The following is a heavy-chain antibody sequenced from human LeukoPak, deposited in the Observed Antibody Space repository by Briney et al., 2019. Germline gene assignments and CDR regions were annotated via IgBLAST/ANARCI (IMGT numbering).Heavy chain of an antibody. D-gene: IGHD3-22*01. Sequence: GGSLRLSCAASGFTFSSYGMHWVRQAPGKGLEWVAVIWYDGSNKYYADSVKGRFTISRDNSKNTLYLQMNSLRAEDTAVYYCAREPHRPYYYDSSALDYWGQGTLVTVSS. J-gene: IGHJ4*02. CDR3: AREPHRPYYYDSSALDY. CDR1: GFTFSSYG. V-gene: IGHV3-33*01. CDR2: IWYDGSNK.